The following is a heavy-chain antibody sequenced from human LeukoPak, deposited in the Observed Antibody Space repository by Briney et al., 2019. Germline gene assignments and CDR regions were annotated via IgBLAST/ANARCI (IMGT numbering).Heavy chain of an antibody. J-gene: IGHJ4*02. CDR1: GGSISSSSYY. V-gene: IGHV4-39*01. D-gene: IGHD6-19*01. CDR3: ARRVAVADFFDC. CDR2: IYYSGST. Sequence: PSETLSLTCTVSGGSISSSSYYWGWIRQPPGKGLEWIGSIYYSGSTYYNPSLKSRVTISVDTSKNQFSLKLSSVTAADTAVYYCARRVAVADFFDCWGQGTLVTVSS.